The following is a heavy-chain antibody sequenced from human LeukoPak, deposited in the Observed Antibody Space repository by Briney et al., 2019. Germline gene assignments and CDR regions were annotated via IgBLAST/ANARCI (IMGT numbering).Heavy chain of an antibody. J-gene: IGHJ4*02. V-gene: IGHV4-30-4*01. CDR3: ARVAYYDSSGYFYDY. CDR2: IYYSGDT. CDR1: GSSISSGDFY. D-gene: IGHD3-22*01. Sequence: AQTLSLTCTVSGSSISSGDFYWSWIRQSPGQGLEWIIYIYYSGDTYYNPSLKSRVAISVDTSKNQFSLKLTSVTAADTAVYYCARVAYYDSSGYFYDYWGQGTLVTVSS.